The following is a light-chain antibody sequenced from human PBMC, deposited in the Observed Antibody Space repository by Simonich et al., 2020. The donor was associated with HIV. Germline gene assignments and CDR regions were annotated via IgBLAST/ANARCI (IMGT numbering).Light chain of an antibody. CDR1: QSISSY. V-gene: IGKV1-39*01. J-gene: IGKJ3*01. CDR3: QQSYSNPFT. CDR2: ASS. Sequence: DIQMTQSPSSLSASAGDRVTITCRASQSISSYLNWYQQKPGKAPKLLIYASSSLQSWVPSRFSGSGSGTDFTLTISSLQPEDFATYYCQQSYSNPFTFGPGTKVDIK.